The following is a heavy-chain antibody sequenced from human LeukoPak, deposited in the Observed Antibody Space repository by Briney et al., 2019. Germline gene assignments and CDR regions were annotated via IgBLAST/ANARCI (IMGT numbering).Heavy chain of an antibody. D-gene: IGHD6-19*01. CDR2: ITFSGGT. V-gene: IGHV4-59*01. J-gene: IGHJ4*02. CDR3: ARHLRAVAGGRYFDY. Sequence: SETLSLTCTVSGASISSSNWNWIRQAPGKGLEWIGYITFSGGTNYHPSLGSRVTISLDMSKNQFSLKLTSVTAADTAIYYCARHLRAVAGGRYFDYWGQGTQVTVSS. CDR1: GASISSSN.